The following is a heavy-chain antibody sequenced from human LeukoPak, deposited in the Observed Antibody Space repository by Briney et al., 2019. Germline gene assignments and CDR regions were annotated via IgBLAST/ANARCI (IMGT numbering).Heavy chain of an antibody. CDR1: GGSFSGYY. D-gene: IGHD3-9*01. V-gene: IGHV4-34*01. CDR3: ARGPILDY. CDR2: IKHSGST. J-gene: IGHJ4*02. Sequence: SETLSLTCAVYGGSFSGYYWSWIRQPPGKGLEWIGEIKHSGSTNYNPSLKSRVTISVDTSKNQFSLKLSSVTAADTAVYYCARGPILDYWGQGTLVTVSS.